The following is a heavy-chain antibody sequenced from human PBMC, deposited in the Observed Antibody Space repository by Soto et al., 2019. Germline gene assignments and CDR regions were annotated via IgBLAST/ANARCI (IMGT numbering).Heavy chain of an antibody. Sequence: EGQLLESGGGLVQPGGSLRLSCAASGFTFTDYALSWVRQAPGKGLEWVATISGIGGSTYLADSVKGRLSISRDNSKNTVALLMNSLRAEDTAVYFCARGSSGYISSWYYFDYWGRGTLVTVSS. V-gene: IGHV3-23*01. D-gene: IGHD6-13*01. CDR1: GFTFTDYA. J-gene: IGHJ4*02. CDR3: ARGSSGYISSWYYFDY. CDR2: ISGIGGST.